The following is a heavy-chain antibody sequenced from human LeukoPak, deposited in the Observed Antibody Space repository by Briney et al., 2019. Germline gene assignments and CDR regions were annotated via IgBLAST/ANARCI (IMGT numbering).Heavy chain of an antibody. V-gene: IGHV3-7*01. Sequence: GGSLRLSCAASGFTFSSHSMNWVRQAPGKGLEWVANIKQDGSEKYYVDSVKGRFTISRDNAKNSLYLQMNSLRAEDTAVYYCARDTYSNYYYYYGMDVWGQGTTVTVSS. D-gene: IGHD4-11*01. CDR3: ARDTYSNYYYYYGMDV. CDR1: GFTFSSHS. J-gene: IGHJ6*02. CDR2: IKQDGSEK.